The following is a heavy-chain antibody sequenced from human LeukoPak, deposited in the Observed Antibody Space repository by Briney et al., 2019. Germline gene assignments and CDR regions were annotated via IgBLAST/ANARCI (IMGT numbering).Heavy chain of an antibody. CDR1: GFTFSNAW. D-gene: IGHD2-15*01. Sequence: GGSLRLSCAASGFTFSNAWMSWVRQAPGKGLEWVGRIKSKTDGGTTDYAAPVKGRFTISRDDSKNTLYLQMNSLKTEDTAVCYCTTVVVGLLGWFDPWGQGTLVTVSS. CDR3: TTVVVGLLGWFDP. V-gene: IGHV3-15*01. J-gene: IGHJ5*02. CDR2: IKSKTDGGTT.